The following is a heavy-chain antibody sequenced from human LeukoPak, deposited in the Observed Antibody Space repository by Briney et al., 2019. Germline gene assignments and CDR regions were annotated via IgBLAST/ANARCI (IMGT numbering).Heavy chain of an antibody. CDR2: MYNSGST. CDR3: ARGIESYGDYGY. D-gene: IGHD4-17*01. Sequence: SETLSLTCTVSGGSISGSYWSWIRQPPGKGLEWIAYMYNSGSTNYNPSLKSGGTISIDTSKNQFSLKLSSLTAADTAIYYCARGIESYGDYGYWGQGILVTVSS. CDR1: GGSISGSY. J-gene: IGHJ4*02. V-gene: IGHV4-59*01.